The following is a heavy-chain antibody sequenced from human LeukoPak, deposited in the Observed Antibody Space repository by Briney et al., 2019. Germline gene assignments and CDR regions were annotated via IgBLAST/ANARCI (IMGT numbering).Heavy chain of an antibody. CDR1: GGSFSGYY. D-gene: IGHD2-15*01. V-gene: IGHV4-34*01. J-gene: IGHJ4*02. CDR2: INHSGST. Sequence: SETLSLTCAVYGGSFSGYYWSWIRQPPGKGLGWIGEINHSGSTNYNPSLKSRVTISVDTSKNQFSLKLSSVTAADTAVYYCARHRYCSGGSCGVAAFDYWGQGTLVTVSS. CDR3: ARHRYCSGGSCGVAAFDY.